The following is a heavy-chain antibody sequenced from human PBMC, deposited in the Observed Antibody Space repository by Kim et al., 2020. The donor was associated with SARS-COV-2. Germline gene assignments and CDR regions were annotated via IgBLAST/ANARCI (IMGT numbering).Heavy chain of an antibody. Sequence: GGSLRLSCAASGFTFSSYAMSWVRQAPGKGLEWVSAISGSGGSTYYADSVKGRFTISRDNSKNTLYLQMNSLRAEDTAVYYCAKDLRVGGYCSGGSCYSGDYWGQGTLVTVSS. CDR1: GFTFSSYA. CDR3: AKDLRVGGYCSGGSCYSGDY. D-gene: IGHD2-15*01. CDR2: ISGSGGST. V-gene: IGHV3-23*01. J-gene: IGHJ4*02.